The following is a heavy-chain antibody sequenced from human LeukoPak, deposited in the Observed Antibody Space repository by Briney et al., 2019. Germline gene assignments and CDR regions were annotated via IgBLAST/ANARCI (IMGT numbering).Heavy chain of an antibody. V-gene: IGHV4-31*03. J-gene: IGHJ5*02. Sequence: SSETLSLTCTVSGGSISSGGYYWSWIRQHPGKGLEWIGYIYYSGSTYYNPSLKSRVTISVDTSKNQFSLKLSSVTAADTAVYYCARQSRSGYPNWFDPWGQGTLVTVSS. CDR1: GGSISSGGYY. CDR3: ARQSRSGYPNWFDP. D-gene: IGHD3-22*01. CDR2: IYYSGST.